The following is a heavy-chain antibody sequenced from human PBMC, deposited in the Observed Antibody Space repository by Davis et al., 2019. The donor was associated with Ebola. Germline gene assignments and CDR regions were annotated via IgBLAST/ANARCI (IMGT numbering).Heavy chain of an antibody. CDR3: AREDGYNYSFDY. CDR2: IIPILGIA. D-gene: IGHD5-24*01. CDR1: GGTFSSYT. Sequence: SVKVSCKASGGTFSSYTISWVRQAPGQGLEWMGRIIPILGIANYAQKLQGRVTMTTDTSTSTAYMELRSLRSDDTAVYYCAREDGYNYSFDYWGQGTLVTVSS. V-gene: IGHV1-69*04. J-gene: IGHJ4*02.